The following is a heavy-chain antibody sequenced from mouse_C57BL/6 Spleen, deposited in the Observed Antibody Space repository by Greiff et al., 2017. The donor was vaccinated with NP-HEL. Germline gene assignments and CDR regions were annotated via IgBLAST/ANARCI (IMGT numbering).Heavy chain of an antibody. Sequence: VQLQQSGAELARPGASVTMSCKASGYTFTSYTMHWVKQRPGQGLEWIGYINPSSGYTKYNQKFKDKATLTADKSSSTAYMQLSSLTSEDSAVYYCARGALTTAYYYYAMDYGGQGTSVTVSS. V-gene: IGHV1-4*01. CDR1: GYTFTSYT. J-gene: IGHJ4*01. CDR3: ARGALTTAYYYYAMDY. CDR2: INPSSGYT. D-gene: IGHD1-2*01.